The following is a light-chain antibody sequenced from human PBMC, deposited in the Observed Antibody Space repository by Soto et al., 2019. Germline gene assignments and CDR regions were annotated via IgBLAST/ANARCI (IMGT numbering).Light chain of an antibody. CDR3: QQRSNWPPGFT. J-gene: IGKJ4*01. Sequence: EIVLTQSPATLSLSPGERATLSCRASQSVSSYLAWYQQKPGQAPRLLIYDASNRATGIPARFSGSGSGTDYTRTISSLEPEDFAVYDCQQRSNWPPGFTFGGGTKVEIK. V-gene: IGKV3-11*01. CDR1: QSVSSY. CDR2: DAS.